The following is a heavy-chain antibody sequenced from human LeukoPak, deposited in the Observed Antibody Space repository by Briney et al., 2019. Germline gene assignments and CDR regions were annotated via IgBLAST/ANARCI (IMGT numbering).Heavy chain of an antibody. J-gene: IGHJ4*02. CDR1: GNTFTSNH. CDR2: INPSGGST. CDR3: ARDMGGEVSY. Sequence: ASVKVSCKASGNTFTSNHAHWVRQAPGQGLEWMGIINPSGGSTSYAQKFQGRVTMTRDTSTSTVYMELSSLRSEDTAVYYCARDMGGEVSYWGQGTLVTVSS. D-gene: IGHD5/OR15-5a*01. V-gene: IGHV1-46*01.